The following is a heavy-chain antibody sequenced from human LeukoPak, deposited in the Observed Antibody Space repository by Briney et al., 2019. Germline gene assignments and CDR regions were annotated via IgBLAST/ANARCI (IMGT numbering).Heavy chain of an antibody. V-gene: IGHV3-30*18. CDR1: GFTLSSYG. CDR2: ISYDGSNK. J-gene: IGHJ4*02. D-gene: IGHD3-22*01. CDR3: AKWVRGYYFDC. Sequence: GGSLRLSCAASGFTLSSYGMHWVRQAPGKGLEWVAVISYDGSNKYYADSVKGRFTISRDNSKNTLYLQMNSLRVEDTALYYCAKWVRGYYFDCWGQGTLVTVSS.